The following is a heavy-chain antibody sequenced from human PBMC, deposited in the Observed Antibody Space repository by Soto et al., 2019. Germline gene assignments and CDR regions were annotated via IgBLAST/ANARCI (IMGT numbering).Heavy chain of an antibody. CDR3: ATSYYNFWSAHYLAYFDY. Sequence: QVQLQQWGAGLLKPSETLSLTCAVYGVSFTGYYWSWIRQPPGKGLEWIGEINHSGSTNYNPSLKRQVTITVNTYKKQFSRKLSSVTAADTAVSYCATSYYNFWSAHYLAYFDYWGQGNLVTVSS. CDR1: GVSFTGYY. V-gene: IGHV4-34*01. D-gene: IGHD3-3*01. J-gene: IGHJ4*02. CDR2: INHSGST.